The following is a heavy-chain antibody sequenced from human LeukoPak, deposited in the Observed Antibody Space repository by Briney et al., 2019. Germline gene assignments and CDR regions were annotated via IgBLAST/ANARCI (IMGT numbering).Heavy chain of an antibody. D-gene: IGHD6-19*01. CDR3: ARDGSGIAVAGNFDY. CDR2: TSAHNGNA. Sequence: GASVKVSCKASGYTFTSYGISWVRQAPGQGLEWMGWTSAHNGNANYAQKLQGRVTMTTDTSTSTAYMELRSLRSDDTAVYYCARDGSGIAVAGNFDYWGQGTLVTVSS. V-gene: IGHV1-18*01. J-gene: IGHJ4*02. CDR1: GYTFTSYG.